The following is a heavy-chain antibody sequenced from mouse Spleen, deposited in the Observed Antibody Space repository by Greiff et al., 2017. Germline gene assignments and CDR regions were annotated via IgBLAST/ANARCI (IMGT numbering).Heavy chain of an antibody. J-gene: IGHJ3*01. V-gene: IGHV1-50*01. CDR1: GYTFTSYW. D-gene: IGHD4-1*02. CDR3: ARSPNWDRAY. Sequence: QVHVKQPGAELVKPGASVKLSCKASGYTFTSYWMQWVKQRPGQGLEWIGEIDPSDSYTNYNQKFKGKATLTVDTSSSTAYMQLSSLTSEDSAVYYCARSPNWDRAYWGQGTLVTVSA. CDR2: IDPSDSYT.